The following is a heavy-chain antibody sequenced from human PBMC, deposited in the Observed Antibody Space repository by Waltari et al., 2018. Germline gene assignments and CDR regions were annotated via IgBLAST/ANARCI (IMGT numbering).Heavy chain of an antibody. CDR1: GYTFTSYD. J-gene: IGHJ4*02. Sequence: QVQLVQSGAEVKKPGASVKVSCKASGYTFTSYDINWVRQATGQGLEWMGWRNPNSGNTGYAQKFQGRVTITRNTSISTAYMELSSLRSEDTAVYYCARGYRYSSARPFDYWGQGTLVTVSS. V-gene: IGHV1-8*03. D-gene: IGHD3-16*02. CDR2: RNPNSGNT. CDR3: ARGYRYSSARPFDY.